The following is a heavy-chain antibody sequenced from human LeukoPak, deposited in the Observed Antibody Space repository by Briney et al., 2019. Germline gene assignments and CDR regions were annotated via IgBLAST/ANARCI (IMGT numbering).Heavy chain of an antibody. J-gene: IGHJ4*02. Sequence: PSETLSLTCTVSGGSISSYYWSWIRQPPGKGLEWIGYIYYSGSTNYNPSLKSRVTVSEDTSKNQFSLKLSSVTAADTAVYYCARRHWGPIDYWGQGTLVTVSS. CDR1: GGSISSYY. CDR2: IYYSGST. V-gene: IGHV4-59*08. CDR3: ARRHWGPIDY. D-gene: IGHD7-27*01.